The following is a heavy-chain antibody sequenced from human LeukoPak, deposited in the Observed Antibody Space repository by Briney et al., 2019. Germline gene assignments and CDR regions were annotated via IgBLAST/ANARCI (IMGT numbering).Heavy chain of an antibody. CDR3: AKTQRDDAFDI. CDR2: ISYDGSNK. Sequence: GGSLRLSCAASGFTFSSYGMHWVRQAPGKGLEWVAVISYDGSNKYYADSVKGRFTISRDNSKNTLYLQMNSLRAEDTAVYYCAKTQRDDAFDIWGQGTMVTVSS. J-gene: IGHJ3*02. D-gene: IGHD6-25*01. CDR1: GFTFSSYG. V-gene: IGHV3-30*18.